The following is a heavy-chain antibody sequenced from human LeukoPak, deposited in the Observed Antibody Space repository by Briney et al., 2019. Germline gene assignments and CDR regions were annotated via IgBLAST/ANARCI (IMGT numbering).Heavy chain of an antibody. CDR3: ARGRTYYYDSSGER. Sequence: ASVKVSCKASGHTFTSYDINWVRQATGQGLEWMGWMNPNSGNTGYAQKFQGRVTMTRNTSISTAYMELSSLRSEDTAVYYCARGRTYYYDSSGERWGQGTLVTVSS. D-gene: IGHD3-22*01. CDR2: MNPNSGNT. V-gene: IGHV1-8*01. CDR1: GHTFTSYD. J-gene: IGHJ4*02.